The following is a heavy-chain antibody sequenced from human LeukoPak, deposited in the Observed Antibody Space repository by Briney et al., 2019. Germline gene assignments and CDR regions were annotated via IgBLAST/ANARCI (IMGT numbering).Heavy chain of an antibody. J-gene: IGHJ6*02. V-gene: IGHV3-30*18. Sequence: GGSLRLSCAASGFTFSSYGMHWVRQAPGKGLEWVAVISYDGSNKYYADSVKGRFTISRDNSKNTLYLQMNSLRAEDTAVYYCAKEGGSYYADYGMDVWGQGTTVTVSS. D-gene: IGHD1-26*01. CDR1: GFTFSSYG. CDR2: ISYDGSNK. CDR3: AKEGGSYYADYGMDV.